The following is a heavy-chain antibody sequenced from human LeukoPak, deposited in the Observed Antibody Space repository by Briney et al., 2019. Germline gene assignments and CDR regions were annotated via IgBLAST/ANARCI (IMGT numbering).Heavy chain of an antibody. Sequence: PGGSLRLSCAASGFTFSSYSMNWVRQAPGKGLEWVSYISSSSSTIYYADSVKGRFTISRDNAKNSLYLQMNSLRAEDTAVYYCARVGYEGSGYYYYYMDVWGKGTTVTVSS. CDR2: ISSSSSTI. CDR3: ARVGYEGSGYYYYYMDV. V-gene: IGHV3-48*04. D-gene: IGHD1-1*01. J-gene: IGHJ6*03. CDR1: GFTFSSYS.